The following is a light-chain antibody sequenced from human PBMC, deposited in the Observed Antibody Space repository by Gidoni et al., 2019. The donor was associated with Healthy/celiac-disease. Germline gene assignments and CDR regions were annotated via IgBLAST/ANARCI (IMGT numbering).Light chain of an antibody. CDR2: LGC. Sequence: DIVMTQSPLSLPVTPGEPASSSFRSSQSLLHSNGYNYLDWYLQKPGQSPQVLIDLGCNRASGVPDRFSGSGSGTDFTLKISRVEAEDVGVYYCMQALQTRYTFGQGTKLEIK. CDR3: MQALQTRYT. V-gene: IGKV2-28*01. J-gene: IGKJ2*01. CDR1: QSLLHSNGYNY.